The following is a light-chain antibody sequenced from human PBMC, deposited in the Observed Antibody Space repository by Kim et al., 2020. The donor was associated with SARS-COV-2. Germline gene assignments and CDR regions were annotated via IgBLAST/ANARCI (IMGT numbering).Light chain of an antibody. CDR3: SSYTSSRV. CDR1: SSDVGGYNY. V-gene: IGLV2-14*01. J-gene: IGLJ2*01. CDR2: DVS. Sequence: QSALTQPAPVSGSPGQSITISCTGTSSDVGGYNYVSWYQQHPGKAPKLMIYDVSKRPSGVSNRFSGSKSGNTASLTISGLQAEDEADYYCSSYTSSRVFGGGTQLTVL.